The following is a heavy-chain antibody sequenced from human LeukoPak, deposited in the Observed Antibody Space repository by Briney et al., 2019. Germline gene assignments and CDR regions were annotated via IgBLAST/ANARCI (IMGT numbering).Heavy chain of an antibody. D-gene: IGHD3-3*01. CDR2: IYYSGST. Sequence: SETLSLTCTISGGSISSSSYYWGWIRQPPGKGLEWIGSIYYSGSTYYNPSLKSRVAISGDTAKNQLSLKLSSVTAADTAVYYCARDHTLEADYDFWSGYHYYMDVWGKGTTVTVSS. J-gene: IGHJ6*03. CDR3: ARDHTLEADYDFWSGYHYYMDV. CDR1: GGSISSSSYY. V-gene: IGHV4-39*02.